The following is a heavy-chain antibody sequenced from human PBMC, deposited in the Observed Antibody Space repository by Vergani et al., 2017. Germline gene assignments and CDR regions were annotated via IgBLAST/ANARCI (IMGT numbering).Heavy chain of an antibody. D-gene: IGHD3-3*01. Sequence: QVQLQESGPGLVKPSQTLSPTCTVPGGPISSGGYYWSWIRQHPGKGLEWIGYIYYSGSTYYNPSLKSRVTISVDTSKNQFSLKLSSVTAADTAVYYCARVDYDLWMGGFDPWGQGTLVTVSS. CDR1: GGPISSGGYY. V-gene: IGHV4-31*03. CDR3: ARVDYDLWMGGFDP. J-gene: IGHJ5*02. CDR2: IYYSGST.